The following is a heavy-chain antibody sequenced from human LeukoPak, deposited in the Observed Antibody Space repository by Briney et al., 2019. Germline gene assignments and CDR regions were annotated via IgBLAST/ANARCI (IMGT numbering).Heavy chain of an antibody. CDR3: ARETSHLHAFDI. CDR1: GYTFTSYA. V-gene: IGHV1-3*01. CDR2: INAGNGNT. J-gene: IGHJ3*02. Sequence: ASVKVSCKASGYTFTSYAMHWVRQAPGQRLEWMGWINAGNGNTKYSQRFQGRVTITRDTSASTAYMELSSLRSEDTAVYYCARETSHLHAFDIWGQGTMVTVSS.